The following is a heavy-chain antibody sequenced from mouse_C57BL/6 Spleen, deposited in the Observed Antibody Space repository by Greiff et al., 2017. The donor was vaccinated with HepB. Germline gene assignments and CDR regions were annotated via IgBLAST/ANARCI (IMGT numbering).Heavy chain of an antibody. V-gene: IGHV1-80*01. D-gene: IGHD1-1*01. CDR2: IYPGDGDT. CDR3: YYGSSYYAMDY. J-gene: IGHJ4*01. CDR1: GYAFSSYW. Sequence: VQRVESGAELVKPGASVKISCKASGYAFSSYWMNWVKQRPGKGLEWIGQIYPGDGDTNYNGKFKGKATLTADKSSSTAYMQLSSLTSEDSAVYFCYYGSSYYAMDYWGQGTSVTVSS.